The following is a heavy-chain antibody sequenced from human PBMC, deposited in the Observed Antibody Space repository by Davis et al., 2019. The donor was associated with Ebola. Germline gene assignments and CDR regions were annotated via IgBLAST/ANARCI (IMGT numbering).Heavy chain of an antibody. V-gene: IGHV1-69*13. CDR2: IIPIFGTA. CDR3: ARSPGLAVAAPILGYYYYGMDV. J-gene: IGHJ6*02. Sequence: SVKVSCKASGGTFSSYAISWVRQAPGQGLEWMGGIIPIFGTANYAQKFQGRVTITADESTSTAYMELSSLRSEDTAVYYCARSPGLAVAAPILGYYYYGMDVWGQGTTVTVSS. CDR1: GGTFSSYA. D-gene: IGHD6-19*01.